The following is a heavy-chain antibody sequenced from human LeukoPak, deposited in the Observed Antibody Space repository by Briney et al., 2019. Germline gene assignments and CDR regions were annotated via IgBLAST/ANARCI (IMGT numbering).Heavy chain of an antibody. D-gene: IGHD3-16*01. CDR3: ARAWGVYYFDY. CDR1: GDSISTTNW. J-gene: IGHJ4*02. CDR2: IYHRGNT. V-gene: IGHV4-4*02. Sequence: PSETLSLTCAVSGDSISTTNWWTWVRQPPGKGLEWIGEIYHRGNTNYNPSLKSRVIISVDKSKNQFSLKVTSVTAADTAVYYCARAWGVYYFDYWGQGTLVTVSS.